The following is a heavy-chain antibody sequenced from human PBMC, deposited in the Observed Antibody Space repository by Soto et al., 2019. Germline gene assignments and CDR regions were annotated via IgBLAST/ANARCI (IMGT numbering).Heavy chain of an antibody. CDR2: IKSDGTVT. V-gene: IGHV3-74*01. CDR3: ARANYDFWSGYYPDY. CDR1: GITFSTYR. D-gene: IGHD3-3*01. J-gene: IGHJ4*02. Sequence: EVQLVESGGGLVQPGGSLRLSCVVSGITFSTYRMHWVRQAPGKGLVWVSHIKSDGTVTHYTDSVRGRFIISRDNAKNTLFLQINSLRADDTAVYYCARANYDFWSGYYPDYWGQGTLVTVSS.